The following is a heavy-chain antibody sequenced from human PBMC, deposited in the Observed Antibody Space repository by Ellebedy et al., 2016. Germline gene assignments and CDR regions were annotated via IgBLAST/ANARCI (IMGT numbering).Heavy chain of an antibody. CDR3: ARVRYDYVWGSYRPWHDY. Sequence: SETLSLXXAVSGGSFSTYYWSWIRQSPGKGLEWIGEINHSGSTNYNPSLKSRVIISIDTSKNQFSLKLSSVTAADTAVYYCARVRYDYVWGSYRPWHDYWGQGTLVTVSS. CDR1: GGSFSTYY. J-gene: IGHJ4*02. CDR2: INHSGST. D-gene: IGHD3-16*02. V-gene: IGHV4-34*01.